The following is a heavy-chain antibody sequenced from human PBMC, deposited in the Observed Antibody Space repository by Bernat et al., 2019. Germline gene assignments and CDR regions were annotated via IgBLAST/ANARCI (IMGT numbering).Heavy chain of an antibody. D-gene: IGHD4-11*01. CDR1: GGSISSGDYY. Sequence: QVQLQESGPGLVKPSQTLSLTCTVSGGSISSGDYYWSWIRQPPGKGLEWIGYIYYSGSTYYNPSLKSRVTISVDTSKNQFSLKLSSVTAADTAVYYCAKDGPTDDYTINDGYFDLWGRGTLVTVSS. V-gene: IGHV4-30-4*01. CDR2: IYYSGST. J-gene: IGHJ2*01. CDR3: AKDGPTDDYTINDGYFDL.